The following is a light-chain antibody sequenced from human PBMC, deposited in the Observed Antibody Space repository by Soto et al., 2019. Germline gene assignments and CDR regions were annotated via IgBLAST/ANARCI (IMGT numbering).Light chain of an antibody. CDR3: QQYGSSPPIT. V-gene: IGKV3-20*01. Sequence: VLTQSPATLSLSPGERATLSCRASLNVNSYLAWYQQKPGQAPRLLIYDASNRAAGIPARFSGSGSGSEFTLTISRLEPEDFAVYYCQQYGSSPPITFGQGTRLEI. CDR1: LNVNSY. J-gene: IGKJ5*01. CDR2: DAS.